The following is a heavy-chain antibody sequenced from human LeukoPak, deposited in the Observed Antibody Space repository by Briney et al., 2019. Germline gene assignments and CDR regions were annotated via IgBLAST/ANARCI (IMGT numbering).Heavy chain of an antibody. J-gene: IGHJ5*02. CDR1: GGSISSYY. CDR3: ARERGEVLRFPPADLWFDP. V-gene: IGHV4-34*01. CDR2: INHSGST. Sequence: TTSETLSLTCTVSGGSISSYYWSWIRQPPGKGLEWIGEINHSGSTNYNPSLKSRVTISVDTSKNQFSLKLSSVTAADTAVYYCARERGEVLRFPPADLWFDPWGQGTLVTVSS. D-gene: IGHD3-3*01.